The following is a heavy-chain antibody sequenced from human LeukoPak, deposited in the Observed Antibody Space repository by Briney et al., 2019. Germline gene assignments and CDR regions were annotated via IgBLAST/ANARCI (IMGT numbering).Heavy chain of an antibody. CDR2: ISGSGGTT. CDR1: GFTFSSYA. V-gene: IGHV3-23*01. Sequence: GGSLRLSCAASGFTFSSYAMSWVRQAPGKGLEWVSAISGSGGTTYYADSVKGRFTISRDNSKNTLYLQMNSLRAGDTAVYYCAKDRRYYDSSGLFDYWGQGTLVTVSS. J-gene: IGHJ4*02. D-gene: IGHD3-22*01. CDR3: AKDRRYYDSSGLFDY.